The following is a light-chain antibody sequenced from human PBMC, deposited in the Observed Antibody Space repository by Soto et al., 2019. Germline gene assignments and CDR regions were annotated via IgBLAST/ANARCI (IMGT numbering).Light chain of an antibody. Sequence: QSVLTQPASVSGSPGQSITISCTGSSSDVGRFNHVSWFQHHPGKAPKLIIYEGNKRYSGVSVRFSGSKSGNTASLTISGLQAEDEADYHCCSYAGGSNTFVFGTGTKVTVL. V-gene: IGLV2-23*01. CDR2: EGN. CDR3: CSYAGGSNTFV. J-gene: IGLJ1*01. CDR1: SSDVGRFNH.